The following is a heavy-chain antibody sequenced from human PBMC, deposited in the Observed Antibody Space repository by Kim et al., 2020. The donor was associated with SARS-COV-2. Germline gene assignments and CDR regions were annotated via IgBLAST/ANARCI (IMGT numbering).Heavy chain of an antibody. D-gene: IGHD5-18*01. Sequence: GGSLRLSCAASGFTFSDYYMSWIRQAPGKGLEWVSYISSSSSYTNYADSVKGRFTISRDNAKNSLYLQMNSLRAEDTAVYYCARMGRGRDTAMVKNVYYYYGMDVWGQGTTVTVSS. V-gene: IGHV3-11*06. CDR3: ARMGRGRDTAMVKNVYYYYGMDV. J-gene: IGHJ6*02. CDR2: ISSSSSYT. CDR1: GFTFSDYY.